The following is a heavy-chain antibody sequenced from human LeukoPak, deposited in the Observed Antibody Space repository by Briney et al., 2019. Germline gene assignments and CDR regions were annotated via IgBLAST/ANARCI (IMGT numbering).Heavy chain of an antibody. J-gene: IGHJ4*02. V-gene: IGHV3-23*01. CDR3: ASPRGIPEGAKGY. Sequence: PGGSLRLSCAASGFTFSNYAMSWVRQAPGKGLEWVSVVSTSGTGTYYADSVKGRFTISRDNSKKTLYLQMNSLRAEDTAVYYCASPRGIPEGAKGYWGQGTLVTVSS. D-gene: IGHD6-13*01. CDR2: VSTSGTGT. CDR1: GFTFSNYA.